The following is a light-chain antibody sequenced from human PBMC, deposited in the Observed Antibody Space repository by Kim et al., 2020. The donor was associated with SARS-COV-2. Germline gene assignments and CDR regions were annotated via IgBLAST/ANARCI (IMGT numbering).Light chain of an antibody. CDR3: QVWVSSSDHYV. CDR1: NIGSKS. V-gene: IGLV3-21*04. Sequence: SYELTQPPSVSVAPGKTARITCGGNNIGSKSVHWYQQKPGQAPVLVIYYDSDRPSGIPERFSGSNSGNTATLTISRVDAGDEADYYCQVWVSSSDHYVFG. CDR2: YDS. J-gene: IGLJ1*01.